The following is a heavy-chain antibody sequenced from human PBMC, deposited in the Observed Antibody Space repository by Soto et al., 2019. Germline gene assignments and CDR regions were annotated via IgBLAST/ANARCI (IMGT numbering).Heavy chain of an antibody. CDR3: ARDGVVGATQGWFDP. CDR1: GFTICRDA. D-gene: IGHD1-26*01. J-gene: IGHJ5*02. CDR2: IWYDGSNK. Sequence: PGGTLTLSCAPSGFTICRDALPLVRQAPGKGLEWVAVIWYDGSNKYYADSVKGRVTISRDNSKNTLYLQMNSLRAEDTAVYYCARDGVVGATQGWFDPWGQGP. V-gene: IGHV3-33*01.